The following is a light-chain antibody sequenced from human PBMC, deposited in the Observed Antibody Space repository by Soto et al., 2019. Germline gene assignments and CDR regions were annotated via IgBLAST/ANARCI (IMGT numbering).Light chain of an antibody. CDR3: QHFGSSLT. CDR1: QSVSSY. Sequence: EIMMTQSPATLSVSPGERATLSCRASQSVSSYLAWYQQKPGQAPRLLIYGASSRATAIPDRFSGSGSGTDFTLTINRLEPEDFAVYYCQHFGSSLTFGGGTKVDIK. V-gene: IGKV3-20*01. J-gene: IGKJ4*01. CDR2: GAS.